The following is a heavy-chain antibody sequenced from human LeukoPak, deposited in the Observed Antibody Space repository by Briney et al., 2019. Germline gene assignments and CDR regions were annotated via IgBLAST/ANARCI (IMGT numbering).Heavy chain of an antibody. CDR1: GGSTSSSSYC. CDR3: ALESRVSARRAFDI. Sequence: KPSETLSLTCTVSGGSTSSSSYCWGWIRQPPGKGLEWVGSIYYSGSTYYNPSLKSRVTISVDTSTNQFSLKLSSVTAADTAVYYCALESRVSARRAFDIWGQGTMVTVSS. D-gene: IGHD6-6*01. CDR2: IYYSGST. V-gene: IGHV4-39*07. J-gene: IGHJ3*02.